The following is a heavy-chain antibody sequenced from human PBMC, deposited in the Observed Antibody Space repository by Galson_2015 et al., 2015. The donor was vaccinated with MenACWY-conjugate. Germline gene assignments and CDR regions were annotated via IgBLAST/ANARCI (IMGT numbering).Heavy chain of an antibody. Sequence: SVKVSCKASGYTFTSYAIHWVRQAPGQRFEWMGWINTANGNTKYSQKFPGRVTITADKSTSTAYMELSSLRSEDTAVYYCASQEITMVRGAPFDYWGQGTLVTVSS. D-gene: IGHD3-10*01. CDR1: GYTFTSYA. V-gene: IGHV1-3*04. J-gene: IGHJ4*02. CDR2: INTANGNT. CDR3: ASQEITMVRGAPFDY.